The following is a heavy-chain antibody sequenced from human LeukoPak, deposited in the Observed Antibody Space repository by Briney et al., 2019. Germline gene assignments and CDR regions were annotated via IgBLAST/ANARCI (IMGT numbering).Heavy chain of an antibody. D-gene: IGHD3-10*01. V-gene: IGHV4-34*01. CDR1: GGSFSGYY. CDR3: ARGPIYYYGSGSYYAWFDY. J-gene: IGHJ4*02. Sequence: SGTLSLTCAVYGGSFSGYYWSWIRQPPGKGLEWIGEINHSGSTNYNPSLKSRVTISVDTSKNQFSLKLSSVTAADTAVYYCARGPIYYYGSGSYYAWFDYWGQGTLVTVSS. CDR2: INHSGST.